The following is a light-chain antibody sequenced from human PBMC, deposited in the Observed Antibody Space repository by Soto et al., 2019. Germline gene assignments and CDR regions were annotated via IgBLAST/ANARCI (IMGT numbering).Light chain of an antibody. CDR2: WAS. CDR3: HQYYSVPPT. Sequence: DIVMTQSPDSLAVSLGERVTISCKSSQTILSTSNNKHYLAWFRQKPGQPPKLLIYWASTRESGVPDRFSGSGYGTDFTLTITRLQAEDVAIYSCHQYYSVPPTFGQGTRLEIK. CDR1: QTILSTSNNKHY. V-gene: IGKV4-1*01. J-gene: IGKJ5*01.